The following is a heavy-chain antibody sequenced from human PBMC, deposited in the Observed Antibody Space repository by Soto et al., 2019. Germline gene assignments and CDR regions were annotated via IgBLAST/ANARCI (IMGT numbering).Heavy chain of an antibody. V-gene: IGHV4-34*01. CDR3: ARTLWIPFDY. Sequence: WIRQPPGKGPEWIGEINHSGSTNYNPSLKSRVTISVDTSKNQFSLKLSSVTAADTAVYYCARTLWIPFDYWGQGTLVTVSS. J-gene: IGHJ4*02. D-gene: IGHD5-12*01. CDR2: INHSGST.